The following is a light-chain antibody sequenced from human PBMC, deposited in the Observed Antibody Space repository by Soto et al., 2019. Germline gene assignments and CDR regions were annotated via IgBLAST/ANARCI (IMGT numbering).Light chain of an antibody. CDR2: GTS. CDR1: QSVSSFL. CDR3: QQYGTSPIT. Sequence: EIVLTQSPGTLSLSPGERGTLSYRASQSVSSFLLAWYRQKPGQAPRLLIYGTSSRATGIPDRFSGSGSGTDFTLTISRLEPEDFAVYYCQQYGTSPITFGQGTRLEI. J-gene: IGKJ5*01. V-gene: IGKV3-20*01.